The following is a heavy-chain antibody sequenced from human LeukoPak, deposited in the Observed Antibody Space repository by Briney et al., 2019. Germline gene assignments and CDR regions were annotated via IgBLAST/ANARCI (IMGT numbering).Heavy chain of an antibody. CDR2: IYYSGST. Sequence: PPQTLSLTCTVSGGSISSGDYYWSWIRQPPGKGLEWIGYIYYSGSTYYDPSLKSRVTISVDTSKNQFSLKLSSVTAADTAVYYCARDPDNWNDDAFDIWGQGTMVTVSS. CDR1: GGSISSGDYY. CDR3: ARDPDNWNDDAFDI. V-gene: IGHV4-30-4*01. J-gene: IGHJ3*02. D-gene: IGHD1-1*01.